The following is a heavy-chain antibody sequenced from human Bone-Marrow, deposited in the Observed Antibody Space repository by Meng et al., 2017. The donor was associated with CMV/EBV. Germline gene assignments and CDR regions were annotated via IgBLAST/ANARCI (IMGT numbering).Heavy chain of an antibody. J-gene: IGHJ5*02. CDR1: GFTFDDYG. D-gene: IGHD6-19*01. CDR2: INWNGGST. CDR3: ARVPNSSGWFDP. Sequence: GESLKISCAASGFTFDDYGMSWVRQAPGKGLEWVSGINWNGGSTGYADSVKGRFTISRDNAKNSLYLQMNSLRAEDTALYYCARVPNSSGWFDPWGQGTLVTVSS. V-gene: IGHV3-20*04.